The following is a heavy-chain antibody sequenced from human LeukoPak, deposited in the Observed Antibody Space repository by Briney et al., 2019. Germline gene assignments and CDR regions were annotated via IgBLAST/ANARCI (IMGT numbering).Heavy chain of an antibody. D-gene: IGHD4-17*01. CDR3: ARDPVRQHFDY. J-gene: IGHJ4*02. V-gene: IGHV3-7*01. Sequence: GGSLRLSCAASGFTFSSYWMSWVRQAPGKGLEWVANIKRDGSEKYYVDSVKGRFTISRDNAKNSLYLQMNSLRAEDTAVYYCARDPVRQHFDYWGQGTLVTVSS. CDR1: GFTFSSYW. CDR2: IKRDGSEK.